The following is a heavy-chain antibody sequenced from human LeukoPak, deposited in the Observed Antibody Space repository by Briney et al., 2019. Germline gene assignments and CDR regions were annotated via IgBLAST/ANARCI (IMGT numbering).Heavy chain of an antibody. Sequence: ASVKVSCKASGYTFTGYYMHWVRQAPGQGLEWMGWINPNSGGTNYAQKFQGRVTMTTDTSTSTAYMELRSLSSDDTAVYYCARTMTTLTTHGELDLWGQGTQVTVSS. CDR1: GYTFTGYY. CDR2: INPNSGGT. V-gene: IGHV1-2*02. J-gene: IGHJ5*02. CDR3: ARTMTTLTTHGELDL. D-gene: IGHD4-17*01.